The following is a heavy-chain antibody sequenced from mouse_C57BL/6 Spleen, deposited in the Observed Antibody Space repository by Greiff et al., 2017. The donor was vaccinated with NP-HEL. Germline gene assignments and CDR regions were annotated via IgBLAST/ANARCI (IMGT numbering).Heavy chain of an antibody. CDR2: IDPSDSYT. V-gene: IGHV1-50*01. J-gene: IGHJ2*01. CDR3: ARLGYGKDFDY. Sequence: QVQLQQPGAELVKPGASVKLSCKASGYTFTSYWMQWVKQRPGQGLEWIGEIDPSDSYTNYNQKFKGKATLTVDTSSSTAYMQLSSLTSEDSAVYYCARLGYGKDFDYWGQGTTLTVSS. CDR1: GYTFTSYW. D-gene: IGHD3-1*01.